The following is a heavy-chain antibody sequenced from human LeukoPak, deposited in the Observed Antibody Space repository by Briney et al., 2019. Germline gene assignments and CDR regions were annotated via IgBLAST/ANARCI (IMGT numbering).Heavy chain of an antibody. CDR1: GGTFNNYA. D-gene: IGHD2-2*01. J-gene: IGHJ5*02. CDR2: IIPVFGTT. CDR3: AREVPTVLLPTAMMGWFDP. Sequence: SVKVSCKASGGTFNNYAITWVRQAPGQGLEWVGGIIPVFGTTNYAQKFQDRVTITADESTTTAYMELSSLRSEDTAVYYCAREVPTVLLPTAMMGWFDPWGQGTLVTVSS. V-gene: IGHV1-69*01.